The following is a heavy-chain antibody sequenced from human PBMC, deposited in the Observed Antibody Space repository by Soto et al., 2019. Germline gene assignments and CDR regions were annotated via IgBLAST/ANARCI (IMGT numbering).Heavy chain of an antibody. Sequence: QVQLQESGPGLVKPSETLSLTCTVSGGSISSYYWSWIRQPPGKGLEWIGYIYYSGSTNYNPSLTSRVTISVDTSKNQFALKLSSVTAADTAVYYCARLGTYSSSWYYFDYWGQGTLVTVSS. CDR3: ARLGTYSSSWYYFDY. V-gene: IGHV4-59*08. CDR1: GGSISSYY. CDR2: IYYSGST. D-gene: IGHD6-13*01. J-gene: IGHJ4*02.